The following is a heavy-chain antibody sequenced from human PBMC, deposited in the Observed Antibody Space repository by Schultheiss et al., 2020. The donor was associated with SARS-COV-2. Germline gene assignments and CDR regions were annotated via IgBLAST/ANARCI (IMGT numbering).Heavy chain of an antibody. J-gene: IGHJ5*02. D-gene: IGHD3-3*01. CDR1: GGSISSYY. Sequence: SETLSLTCTVSGGSISSYYWSWIRQPPGKGLEWIGYIYYSGRTNYNPSLKSRVTMSVDTSKNQFSLKLSSVTAADTAVYYCARGFLEWSPNWFDPWGQGTLVTVSS. CDR2: IYYSGRT. CDR3: ARGFLEWSPNWFDP. V-gene: IGHV4-59*12.